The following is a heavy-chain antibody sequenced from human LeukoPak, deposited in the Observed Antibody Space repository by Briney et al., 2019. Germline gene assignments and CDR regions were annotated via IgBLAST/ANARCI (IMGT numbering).Heavy chain of an antibody. J-gene: IGHJ4*02. CDR1: GFTFSDHY. Sequence: GGSLRLSCAASGFTFSDHYMDWVRQAPGKGLEWVGRTRNKANSYTTEYAASVEGRFTISRDDSKNSLYLQMNSLKTEDTAVYYCASLGYYYDSSWGQGTLVTVSS. V-gene: IGHV3-72*01. D-gene: IGHD3-22*01. CDR3: ASLGYYYDSS. CDR2: TRNKANSYTT.